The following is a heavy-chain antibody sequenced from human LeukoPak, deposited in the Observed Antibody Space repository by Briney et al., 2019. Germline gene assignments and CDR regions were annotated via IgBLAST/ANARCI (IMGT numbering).Heavy chain of an antibody. Sequence: GASVKVSCKASGYTFTGYYMHWVRQAPGQGLEWMGWINPNSGGTNYAQKFQGRVTMTRDTSISTAYMELSRLRSDDTAVYYCARGGSYYYDSNPGSYYYGMDVWGQGTTVTVSS. CDR2: INPNSGGT. CDR1: GYTFTGYY. V-gene: IGHV1-2*02. CDR3: ARGGSYYYDSNPGSYYYGMDV. J-gene: IGHJ6*02. D-gene: IGHD3-22*01.